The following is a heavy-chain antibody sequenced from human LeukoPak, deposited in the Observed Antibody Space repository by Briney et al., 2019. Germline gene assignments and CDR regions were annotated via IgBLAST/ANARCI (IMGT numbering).Heavy chain of an antibody. J-gene: IGHJ4*02. CDR1: GGSISSYH. CDR3: ARVDLYGGFYFDY. CDR2: IYTSGST. D-gene: IGHD3-10*01. V-gene: IGHV4-4*07. Sequence: SETLSLTCTVSGGSISSYHWSWIRQPAGKGLEWIGRIYTSGSTNYNPSLKSRVTMSVDTSKNQFSLKLSSVTAADTAVYYCARVDLYGGFYFDYWGQGTLVTVSS.